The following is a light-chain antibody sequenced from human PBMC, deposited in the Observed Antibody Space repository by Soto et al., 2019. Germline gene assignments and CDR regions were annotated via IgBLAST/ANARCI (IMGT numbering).Light chain of an antibody. CDR2: GTI. Sequence: EIVLTQSPGTLSLSPGERATLSCRASQSITSSYLAWYQQKPGQAPRLLISGTISRATGIPDRFSGSGSGTDFTLTISRLEPEDFAVYYCQQYGSPLWTFGQGTNVDIK. CDR1: QSITSSY. V-gene: IGKV3-20*01. CDR3: QQYGSPLWT. J-gene: IGKJ1*01.